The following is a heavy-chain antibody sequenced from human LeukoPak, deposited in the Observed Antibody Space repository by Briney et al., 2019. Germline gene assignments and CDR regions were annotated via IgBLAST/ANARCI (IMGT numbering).Heavy chain of an antibody. J-gene: IGHJ5*02. V-gene: IGHV1-69*04. Sequence: ASVKVSCKASGGTFSSYAISWVRQAPGQGLEWMGRIIPILGIANYAEKFQGRVTITADKSTNTAYMELSSLRSEDTAVYYCARVITMVRGVISWFDPWGQGTLVTVSS. CDR2: IIPILGIA. CDR3: ARVITMVRGVISWFDP. D-gene: IGHD3-10*01. CDR1: GGTFSSYA.